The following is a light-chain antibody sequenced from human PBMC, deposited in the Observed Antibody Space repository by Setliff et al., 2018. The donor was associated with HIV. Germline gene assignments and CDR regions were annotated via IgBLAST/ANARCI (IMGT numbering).Light chain of an antibody. CDR2: GAS. CDR3: HQYGSSPYT. Sequence: LSPGERATVSCRASQSVSSSSLAWYQQKPGQAPRLLIYGASSRATGIPDRFSGRGSGTDFTLTISRLEPEDFAVYYCHQYGSSPYTFGQGTKVDIK. CDR1: QSVSSSS. J-gene: IGKJ2*01. V-gene: IGKV3-20*01.